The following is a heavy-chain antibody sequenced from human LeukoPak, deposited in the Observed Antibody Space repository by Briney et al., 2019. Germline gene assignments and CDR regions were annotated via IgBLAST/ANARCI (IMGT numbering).Heavy chain of an antibody. J-gene: IGHJ4*02. D-gene: IGHD6-19*01. CDR1: GYTFTGYY. V-gene: IGHV1-2*02. Sequence: GASVKVSCKASGYTFTGYYMHWVRQAPGQGLEWMGWINPNSGGRNYAQKFQGRVTMTRDTSISTAYMELSRLRSDDTAVYYCARGYSSGWYYFDYWGQGTLVTVSS. CDR2: INPNSGGR. CDR3: ARGYSSGWYYFDY.